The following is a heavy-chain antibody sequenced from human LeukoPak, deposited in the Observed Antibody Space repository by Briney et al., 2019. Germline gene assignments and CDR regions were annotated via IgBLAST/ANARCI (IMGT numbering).Heavy chain of an antibody. J-gene: IGHJ3*02. CDR1: GFTFSSYS. V-gene: IGHV3-21*01. Sequence: PGGSLRLSCAASGFTFSSYSMNWVRQAPGKGLEWVSSISSSSSYIYYADSVKGRFTISRDNAKNSLYLQMKSLRAEDTAVYYCARESYDLNDAFDIWGQGTMVTVSS. D-gene: IGHD5-12*01. CDR3: ARESYDLNDAFDI. CDR2: ISSSSSYI.